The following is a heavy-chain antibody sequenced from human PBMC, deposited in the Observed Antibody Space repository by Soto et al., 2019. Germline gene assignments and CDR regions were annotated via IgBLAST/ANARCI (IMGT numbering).Heavy chain of an antibody. CDR3: ARAYVDIVVVPAAIDAFDI. CDR2: IIPISGGT. Sequence: GASVKVSCKASGGTFSSYAISWVRQAPGQGLELMGFIIPISGGTNYAQWFQGWVTMTRDTSFSTAYMELSRLRSDDTAVFYCARAYVDIVVVPAAIDAFDIWGQGTMVTVSS. CDR1: GGTFSSYA. J-gene: IGHJ3*02. V-gene: IGHV1-2*04. D-gene: IGHD2-2*03.